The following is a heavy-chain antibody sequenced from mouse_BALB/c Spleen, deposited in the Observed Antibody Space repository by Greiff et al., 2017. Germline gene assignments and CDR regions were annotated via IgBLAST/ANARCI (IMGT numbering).Heavy chain of an antibody. V-gene: IGHV3-6*02. J-gene: IGHJ3*01. CDR1: GYSITSGYS. Sequence: EVKLMESGPDLVKPSQSLSLTCTVTGYSITSGYSWNWIRQFPGNKLEWMGYISYDGSNNYNPSLKNRISITRDTSKNQFFLKLNSVTTEDTATYYCARREYGNFWFAYWGQGTLVTVSA. CDR2: ISYDGSN. D-gene: IGHD2-10*02. CDR3: ARREYGNFWFAY.